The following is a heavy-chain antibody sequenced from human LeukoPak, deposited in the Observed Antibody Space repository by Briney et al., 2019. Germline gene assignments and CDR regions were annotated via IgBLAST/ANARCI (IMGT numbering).Heavy chain of an antibody. Sequence: GGSLRLSCAASGFTFSSYSMTWVRQAPGKGLEWVSSISSSSSYIYYADSVKGRFTISRDNAKNSLYLQMNSLRAEDTAVYYCASSVVVAASWFDPWGQGTLVTVSS. D-gene: IGHD2-15*01. V-gene: IGHV3-21*01. CDR2: ISSSSSYI. J-gene: IGHJ5*02. CDR1: GFTFSSYS. CDR3: ASSVVVAASWFDP.